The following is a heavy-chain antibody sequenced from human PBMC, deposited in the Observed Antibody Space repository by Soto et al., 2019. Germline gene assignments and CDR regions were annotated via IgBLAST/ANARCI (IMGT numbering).Heavy chain of an antibody. CDR1: GFTFSSYA. V-gene: IGHV3-30-3*01. J-gene: IGHJ4*02. D-gene: IGHD2-15*01. CDR2: ISYYGSNK. Sequence: QVQLVASGGGVVQPGRSLRLSCAASGFTFSSYAMHWVRQAPGKGLEWVAVISYYGSNKYYADSVKGRFTISRDISKNTLYLQMNSLRPEDMVVDYCARAGGLLLDYWGQGTLVTVSS. CDR3: ARAGGLLLDY.